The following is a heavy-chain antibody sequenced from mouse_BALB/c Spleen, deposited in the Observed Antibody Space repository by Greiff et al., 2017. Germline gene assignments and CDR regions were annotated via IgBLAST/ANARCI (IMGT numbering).Heavy chain of an antibody. Sequence: EVQRVESGGGLVQPGGSLKLSCAASGFTFSSYTMSWVRQTPEKRLEWVAYISNGGGSTYYPDTVKGRFTISRDNAKNTLYLQMSSLKSEDTAMYYCARHLLPAWFAYWGQGTLVTVSA. CDR1: GFTFSSYT. J-gene: IGHJ3*01. V-gene: IGHV5-12-2*01. CDR3: ARHLLPAWFAY. D-gene: IGHD2-1*01. CDR2: ISNGGGST.